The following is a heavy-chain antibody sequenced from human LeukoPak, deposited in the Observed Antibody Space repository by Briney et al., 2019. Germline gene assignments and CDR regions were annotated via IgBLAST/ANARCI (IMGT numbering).Heavy chain of an antibody. V-gene: IGHV1-2*04. CDR2: INPRGGT. CDR1: GYTFSGYY. Sequence: ASVKVSCKASGYTFSGYYMHWVRQAPGQGLEWMGWINPRGGTNYAQKFQGWVTMTRDTSISTAYMDLSRLRSDDTAVYYCAIVYSGSYFLAFDIWGQGTMVTVSS. CDR3: AIVYSGSYFLAFDI. D-gene: IGHD1-26*01. J-gene: IGHJ3*02.